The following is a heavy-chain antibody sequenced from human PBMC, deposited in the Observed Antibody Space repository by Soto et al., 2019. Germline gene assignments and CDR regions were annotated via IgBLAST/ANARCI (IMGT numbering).Heavy chain of an antibody. Sequence: SVKGSCKASGGTLSSYTISWVRQAPGQGLEWMGRIIPILGIANYAQKFQGRVTITADKSTSTAYMELSSLRSEDTAVYYCAENSCYYLYPAHRYHLYVSAQRSSVIVSAGM. CDR2: IIPILGIA. CDR1: GGTLSSYT. J-gene: IGHJ6*01. D-gene: IGHD2-21*01. CDR3: AENSCYYLYPAHRYHLYVSAQRSSVIVSAGM. V-gene: IGHV1-69*02.